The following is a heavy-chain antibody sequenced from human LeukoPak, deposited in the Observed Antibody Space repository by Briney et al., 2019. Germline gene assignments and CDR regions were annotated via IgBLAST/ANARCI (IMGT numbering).Heavy chain of an antibody. J-gene: IGHJ4*02. CDR2: ISAYNGNT. CDR1: GYTFTSYG. Sequence: GASVKVSCKASGYTFTSYGISWVRQAPGQGLEWMGWISAYNGNTNYAQKLQGRVTMTTETSTSTAYMELRSLRSDDTAVYYCARARVTIFGVVITPIDYWGQGTLVTVSS. CDR3: ARARVTIFGVVITPIDY. V-gene: IGHV1-18*01. D-gene: IGHD3-3*01.